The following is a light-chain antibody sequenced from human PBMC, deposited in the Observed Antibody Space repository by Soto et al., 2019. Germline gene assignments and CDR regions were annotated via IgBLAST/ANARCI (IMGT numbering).Light chain of an antibody. J-gene: IGLJ2*01. CDR3: SSYAGSNNWGV. V-gene: IGLV2-8*01. CDR2: EVS. Sequence: QSALTQPPSASGSPGQSVTISCTGTSSDVGGYNYVSWYQQHPGKAPKLMIYEVSKRPSGVPDRFSGSKSGNTASLTVSGFQAEDEADYYCSSYAGSNNWGVFGGGTKLTVL. CDR1: SSDVGGYNY.